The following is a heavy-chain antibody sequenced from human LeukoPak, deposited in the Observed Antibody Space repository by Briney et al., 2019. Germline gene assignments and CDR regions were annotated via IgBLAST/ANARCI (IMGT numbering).Heavy chain of an antibody. CDR3: ARAMGAAEAFDI. CDR2: IYYSGST. Sequence: SETLSLTCTVSAGSISSGGYYWSWIRQPPGKGLEWIGYIYYSGSTNYNPSLKSRVTISVDTSKNQFSLKLSSVTAADTAVYYCARAMGAAEAFDIWGQGTMVTVSS. D-gene: IGHD1-26*01. V-gene: IGHV4-61*08. J-gene: IGHJ3*02. CDR1: AGSISSGGYY.